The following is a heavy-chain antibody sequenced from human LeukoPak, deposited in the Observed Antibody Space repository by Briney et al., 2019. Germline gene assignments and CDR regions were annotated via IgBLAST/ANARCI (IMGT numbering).Heavy chain of an antibody. D-gene: IGHD2-2*01. CDR3: AGGYCSSTSRYVYFDY. V-gene: IGHV1-2*02. CDR1: GYTFTGYY. CDR2: INPNSGGT. J-gene: IGHJ4*02. Sequence: ASVKVSCKASGYTFTGYYMHWVRQAPGQGLEWMGWINPNSGGTNYAQKFQGRVTMTRDTSISTAYMELSRLRSDDTAVYYCAGGYCSSTSRYVYFDYWGQGTLVTVSS.